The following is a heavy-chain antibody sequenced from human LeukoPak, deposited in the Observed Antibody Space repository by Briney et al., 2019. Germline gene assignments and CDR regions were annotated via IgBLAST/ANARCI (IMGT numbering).Heavy chain of an antibody. CDR3: ANSSGYSYGNHFDY. CDR2: LSRGESA. V-gene: IGHV3-66*01. CDR1: GFGIGASF. D-gene: IGHD5-18*01. Sequence: GGSLRLSCTASGFGIGASFINWVRQAPGKGLEWVSLLSRGESAFYADSVKGRFTLSGDTSKNTVFLQMNSLRAEDTAVYYCANSSGYSYGNHFDYWGQGTLVTVSS. J-gene: IGHJ4*02.